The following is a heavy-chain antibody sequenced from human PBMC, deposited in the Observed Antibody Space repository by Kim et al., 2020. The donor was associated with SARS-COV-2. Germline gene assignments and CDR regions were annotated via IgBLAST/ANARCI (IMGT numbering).Heavy chain of an antibody. CDR2: VDPNDSDD. CDR1: GYKFTSRW. J-gene: IGHJ3*02. CDR3: ARLKRPEAFDI. Sequence: GESLKISCKGSGYKFTSRWIGWVRQMPGKGLEWMGIVDPNDSDDRYSRSFQGQVSISTDKSVSTAYLQWSSLKASDTAMYYCARLKRPEAFDIWGQGTMITVSS. V-gene: IGHV5-51*01. D-gene: IGHD6-6*01.